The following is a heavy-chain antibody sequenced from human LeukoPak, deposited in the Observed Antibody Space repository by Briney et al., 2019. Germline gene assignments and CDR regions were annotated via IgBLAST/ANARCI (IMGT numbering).Heavy chain of an antibody. CDR1: GYTFTGYY. D-gene: IGHD1-26*01. Sequence: ASVKVSCKASGYTFTGYYMHWVRQAPGQGLEWMGIINPSGGRTRYAQKFQGRVTMTRDMSTSTVYMELSSLRSEGTAVYYCARWASGGWFDPWGQGTLVTVSS. J-gene: IGHJ5*02. CDR3: ARWASGGWFDP. CDR2: INPSGGRT. V-gene: IGHV1-46*01.